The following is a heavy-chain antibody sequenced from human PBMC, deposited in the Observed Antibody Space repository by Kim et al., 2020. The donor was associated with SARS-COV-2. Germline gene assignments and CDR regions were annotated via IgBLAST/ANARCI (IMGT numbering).Heavy chain of an antibody. CDR2: MNQHGSVK. Sequence: GGSLRLSCAASGFTFSNYWMNWVRQAPGKGLEWVANMNQHGSVKRYVDSVKGRFTISRDNAKNSLYLQMNTLGAEDTALYYCTTGTTSWGQGTLVTASP. CDR3: TTGTTS. CDR1: GFTFSNYW. V-gene: IGHV3-7*05. J-gene: IGHJ5*02.